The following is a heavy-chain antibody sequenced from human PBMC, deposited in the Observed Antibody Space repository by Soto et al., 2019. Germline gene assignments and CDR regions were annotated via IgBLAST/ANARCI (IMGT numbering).Heavy chain of an antibody. CDR2: ISAYNGNT. CDR3: ARGRRVRGVISYYYYYYMDV. Sequence: GASVKVSCKASGYTFNSYGISWVRQAPGQGLEWMGWISAYNGNTNYAQKLQGRVTMTTNTSTSTAYMELRSLRSEDTAVYYCARGRRVRGVISYYYYYYMDVWGKGTTVTVSS. J-gene: IGHJ6*03. V-gene: IGHV1-18*01. CDR1: GYTFNSYG. D-gene: IGHD3-10*01.